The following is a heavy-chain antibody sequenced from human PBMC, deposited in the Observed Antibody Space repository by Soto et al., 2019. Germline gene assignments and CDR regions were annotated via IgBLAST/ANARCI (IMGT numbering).Heavy chain of an antibody. V-gene: IGHV4-31*03. CDR1: GGSISSGGYY. CDR2: IYYSGST. CDR3: ARDQRRSGNSAFDI. Sequence: QVQLQESGPGLVKPSQTLSVTCTVSGGSISSGGYYWSWIRQHPGKGLEWIGYIYYSGSTNYNPSLKSRVTISVDTSKNQFSLKLSSVTAADTAVYYCARDQRRSGNSAFDIWGQGTMVTGSS. J-gene: IGHJ3*02. D-gene: IGHD3-3*01.